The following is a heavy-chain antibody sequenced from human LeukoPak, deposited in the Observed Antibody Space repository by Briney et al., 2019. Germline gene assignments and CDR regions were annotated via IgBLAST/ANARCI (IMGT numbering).Heavy chain of an antibody. D-gene: IGHD6-6*01. J-gene: IGHJ6*02. CDR2: INPNSDGT. CDR1: GYTFTDYH. CDR3: ATYSNSTLQYYYGLDV. V-gene: IGHV1-2*02. Sequence: ASVKVSCKASGYTFTDYHIHWVRQAPGQGLEWMGWINPNSDGTNYAQKFQGRVTMTRDTSISTAYMELNRLTSDDTAVYYCATYSNSTLQYYYGLDVWGQGTTVTVSS.